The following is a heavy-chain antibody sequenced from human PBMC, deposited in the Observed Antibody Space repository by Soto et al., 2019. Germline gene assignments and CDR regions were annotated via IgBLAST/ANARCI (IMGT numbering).Heavy chain of an antibody. CDR2: IKRKTYGVTT. D-gene: IGHD1-26*01. Sequence: EVQLVESGGGLVKPGGSLRLSCAASGFTFSNAWMSWVRQAPGKGLEWVGRIKRKTYGVTTDYAASVKGSFTISRDDSYNAPYLQINSMQTEAAAVYYCTTDRWGYWCQGNLVTVSS. J-gene: IGHJ1*01. CDR1: GFTFSNAW. V-gene: IGHV3-15*01. CDR3: TTDRWGY.